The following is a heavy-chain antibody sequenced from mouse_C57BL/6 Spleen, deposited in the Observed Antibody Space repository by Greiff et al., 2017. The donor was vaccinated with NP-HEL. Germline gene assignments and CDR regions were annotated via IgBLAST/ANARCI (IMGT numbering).Heavy chain of an antibody. V-gene: IGHV1-62-2*01. CDR2: FYPGSGSI. D-gene: IGHD2-1*01. Sequence: LVKPGASVKLSCKASGYTFTEYTIHWVKQRSGQGLEWIGWFYPGSGSIKYNEKFKDKATLTADKSSSTVYMELSRLTSEDSAVYYCARGGVYYGTNWYFDVWGTGTTVTVSS. CDR1: GYTFTEYT. CDR3: ARGGVYYGTNWYFDV. J-gene: IGHJ1*03.